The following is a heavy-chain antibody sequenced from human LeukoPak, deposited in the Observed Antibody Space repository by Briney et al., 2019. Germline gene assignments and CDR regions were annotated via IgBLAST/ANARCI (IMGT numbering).Heavy chain of an antibody. J-gene: IGHJ3*02. CDR1: GGSISSGGYY. CDR3: ARVRSSSGSDAFDI. Sequence: SETLSLTCTVSGGSISSGGYYWSWIRQHLGKGLEWIGYIYYSGSTYYNPSLKSRVTISVDTSKNQFSLKLSSVTAADTAVYYCARVRSSSGSDAFDIWGQGTMVTVSS. D-gene: IGHD3-22*01. CDR2: IYYSGST. V-gene: IGHV4-31*03.